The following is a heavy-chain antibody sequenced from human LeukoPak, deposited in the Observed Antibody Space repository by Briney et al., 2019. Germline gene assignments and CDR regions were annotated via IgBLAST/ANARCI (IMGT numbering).Heavy chain of an antibody. CDR3: AKAGSTDGDVLRYFDWSSKSYYFDY. CDR2: ISGSGSGGST. D-gene: IGHD3-9*01. V-gene: IGHV3-23*01. Sequence: GGSLRLSCAASGFTFSSYAMSWVRQAPGKGLEWVSTISGSGSGGSTYYADSVKGRFTISRDNSKNTLYLQMNSLRAEDTAVYYCAKAGSTDGDVLRYFDWSSKSYYFDYWGQGTLVTVSS. J-gene: IGHJ4*02. CDR1: GFTFSSYA.